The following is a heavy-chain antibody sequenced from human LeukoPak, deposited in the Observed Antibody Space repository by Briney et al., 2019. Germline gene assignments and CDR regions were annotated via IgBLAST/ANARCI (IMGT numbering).Heavy chain of an antibody. D-gene: IGHD4-17*01. V-gene: IGHV4-38-2*01. J-gene: IGHJ5*02. CDR1: GYSISSGYY. CDR3: ARGNLATVTTYWFDP. CDR2: IYHSGST. Sequence: SETLSLTCAVSGYSISSGYYWGWIRQPPGKGLEWIGSIYHSGSTYYNPSLKSRVTMSVDTSKNQFSLKLRSVTAADTAMYYCARGNLATVTTYWFDPWGQGTLVTVSS.